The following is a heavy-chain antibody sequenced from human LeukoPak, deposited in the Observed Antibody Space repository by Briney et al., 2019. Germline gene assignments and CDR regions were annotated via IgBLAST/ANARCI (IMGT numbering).Heavy chain of an antibody. V-gene: IGHV3-23*01. CDR3: AKGTTYYDVLTGYGYPYYFDY. J-gene: IGHJ4*02. CDR1: GFTFIKYA. D-gene: IGHD3-9*01. CDR2: ISGSGGST. Sequence: GGSLRLSCAASGFTFIKYAMSWVRQAPGKGLEWVSAISGSGGSTYYADSVKGRFTISRDSSKNTLYLQMNSLRAEDTATYYCAKGTTYYDVLTGYGYPYYFDYWGQGTLVTVSS.